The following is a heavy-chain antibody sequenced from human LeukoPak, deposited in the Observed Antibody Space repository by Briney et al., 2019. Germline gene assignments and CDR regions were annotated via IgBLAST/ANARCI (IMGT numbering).Heavy chain of an antibody. J-gene: IGHJ4*02. CDR1: GYTFTGYY. CDR3: ATAIVVGAPFGDY. Sequence: GASVKVSCKASGYTFTGYYMHWVRQAPGQGLEWMGRINPNSGGTNYAQKFQGGVTMTRDTSISTAYMELSRLRSEDTAVYYCATAIVVGAPFGDYWGQGTLVTVSS. D-gene: IGHD1-26*01. CDR2: INPNSGGT. V-gene: IGHV1-2*06.